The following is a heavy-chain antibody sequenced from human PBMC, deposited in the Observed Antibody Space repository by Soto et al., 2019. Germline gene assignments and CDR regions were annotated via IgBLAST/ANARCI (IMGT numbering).Heavy chain of an antibody. V-gene: IGHV3-48*01. D-gene: IGHD6-13*01. CDR1: GFTFSSYS. Sequence: EVQLVESGGGLVQPGGSLRLSCAASGFTFSSYSMNWVRQAPGKGLEWVSYISSSSSTIYYADSVKGRFTISRVNAKNPLVRQMNSLSAEDTAVYYCARHPERIAQIGWFDPWGQGTLVTVSS. CDR2: ISSSSSTI. CDR3: ARHPERIAQIGWFDP. J-gene: IGHJ5*02.